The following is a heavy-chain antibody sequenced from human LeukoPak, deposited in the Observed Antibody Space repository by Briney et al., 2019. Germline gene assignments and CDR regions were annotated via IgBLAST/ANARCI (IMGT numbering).Heavy chain of an antibody. CDR1: GYSFTSYW. Sequence: GEPLKISCKGPGYSFTSYWIGWVRQMPGKGLEWMGIIYPGDSDTRYSPSFQGQVTISADKSISTAYLQWSSLKASDTAMYYCARPTMVRGVIGAFDIWGQGTMVTVSS. CDR2: IYPGDSDT. D-gene: IGHD3-10*01. CDR3: ARPTMVRGVIGAFDI. J-gene: IGHJ3*02. V-gene: IGHV5-51*01.